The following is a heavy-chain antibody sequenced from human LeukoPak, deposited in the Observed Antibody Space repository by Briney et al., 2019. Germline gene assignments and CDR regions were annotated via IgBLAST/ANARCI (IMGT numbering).Heavy chain of an antibody. CDR1: GFTFSSSV. CDR2: ISGTGSST. CDR3: AKGAADYFHH. V-gene: IGHV3-23*01. Sequence: GGSLRLSCAASGFTFSSSVMSWVRQAPGKGLEWVSTISGTGSSTYYADSVKGRFTISRDNSKNTLYLQMNGLRAEDTAVYYCAKGAADYFHHWGQGTLVTVSS. J-gene: IGHJ1*01.